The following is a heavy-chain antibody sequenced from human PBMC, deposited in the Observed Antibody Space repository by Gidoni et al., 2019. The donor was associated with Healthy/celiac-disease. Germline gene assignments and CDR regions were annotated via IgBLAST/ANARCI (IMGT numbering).Heavy chain of an antibody. V-gene: IGHV4-4*07. CDR3: AREPTMVRGVIMTLGAFDI. CDR1: GGSISSYY. CDR2: IYTSGST. Sequence: QVQLQESGPGLVKPSETLSLTCTVSGGSISSYYWSWIRQPAGKGLEWIGRIYTSGSTNYNPSLKSRVTMSVDTSKNQFSLKLSSVTAADTAVYYCAREPTMVRGVIMTLGAFDIWGQGTMVTVSS. J-gene: IGHJ3*02. D-gene: IGHD3-10*01.